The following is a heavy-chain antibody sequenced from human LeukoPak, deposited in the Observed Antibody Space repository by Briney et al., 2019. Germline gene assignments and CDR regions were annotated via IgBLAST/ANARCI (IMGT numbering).Heavy chain of an antibody. CDR2: INHSGST. D-gene: IGHD3-22*01. J-gene: IGHJ5*02. V-gene: IGHV4-34*01. CDR3: ARKAMIVVVNWFDP. CDR1: GGSISSYY. Sequence: PWETLSLTCTVSGGSISSYYWSWIRQPPGKGLEWIGEINHSGSTNYNPSLKSRVTISVDTSKNQFSLKLSSVTAADTAVYYCARKAMIVVVNWFDPWGQGTLVTVSS.